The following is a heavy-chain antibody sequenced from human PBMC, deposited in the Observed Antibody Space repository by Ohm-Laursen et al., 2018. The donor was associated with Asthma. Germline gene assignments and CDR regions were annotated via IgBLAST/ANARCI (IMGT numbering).Heavy chain of an antibody. J-gene: IGHJ4*02. CDR2: MSYRGGI. CDR3: ARLDWVQSMFDS. D-gene: IGHD3-9*01. V-gene: IGHV4-59*02. CDR1: GASVGDSTWS. Sequence: PSQTLSLTCAVLGASVGDSTWSWSWVRQPPGKELQFIAYMSYRGGINYNPSLQSRVTLSIDTSKNQVSLRLISVTAADSALYFCARLDWVQSMFDSWGQGNLVTVSS.